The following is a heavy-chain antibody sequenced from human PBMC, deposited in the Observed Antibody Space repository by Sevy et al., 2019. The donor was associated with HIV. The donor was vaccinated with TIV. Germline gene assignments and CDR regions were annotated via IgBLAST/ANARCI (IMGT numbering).Heavy chain of an antibody. CDR3: ARERIPYCDWYFDL. D-gene: IGHD2-8*02. CDR2: FYSGGST. V-gene: IGHV3-53*01. Sequence: GGSLRLSCAASGFTVSSNYMSWVRQAPGKGLEWVSVFYSGGSTYYADSVKGRFTISRDNSKNTLYLQMNSLRAEDTAVYYCARERIPYCDWYFDLWGRGTLVTVSS. J-gene: IGHJ2*01. CDR1: GFTVSSNY.